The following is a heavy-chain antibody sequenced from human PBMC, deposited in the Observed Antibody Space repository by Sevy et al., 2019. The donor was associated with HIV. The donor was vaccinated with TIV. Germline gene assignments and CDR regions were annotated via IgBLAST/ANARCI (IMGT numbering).Heavy chain of an antibody. CDR1: GGTFSSYA. J-gene: IGHJ6*02. V-gene: IGHV1-69*13. Sequence: ASVKVSCKASGGTFSSYAISWVRQAPGQGLEWMGGIIPIFGTANYAQKLQGRVTITADESTSTAYMELSSLRSEDTAVYYCARADIVVVPAAKYYYYYGMDVWGQGTTVTVSS. D-gene: IGHD2-2*01. CDR3: ARADIVVVPAAKYYYYYGMDV. CDR2: IIPIFGTA.